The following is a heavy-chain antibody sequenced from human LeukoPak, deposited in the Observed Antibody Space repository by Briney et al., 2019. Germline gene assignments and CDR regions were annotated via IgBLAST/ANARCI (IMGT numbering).Heavy chain of an antibody. D-gene: IGHD2-2*02. V-gene: IGHV4-38-2*01. CDR2: IYHSGST. CDR3: ARHCSSTSCYTSNAFDI. J-gene: IGHJ3*02. CDR1: GFTFSSYW. Sequence: PGGSLRLSCAASGFTFSSYWMSWVRQAPGKGLEWIGSIYHSGSTYYNPSLKSRVTISVDTSKNQFSLKLSSVTAADTAVYYCARHCSSTSCYTSNAFDIWGQGTMVTVSS.